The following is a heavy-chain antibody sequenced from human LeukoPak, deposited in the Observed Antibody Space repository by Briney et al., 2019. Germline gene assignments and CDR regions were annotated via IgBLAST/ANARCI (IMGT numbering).Heavy chain of an antibody. CDR1: GGSISSGGYY. D-gene: IGHD3-10*01. Sequence: PSQTLSLTCTVSGGSISSGGYYWSWIRQHPGKGLEWIGYIYDSGSTYYNPSLKSRVTISVDTSKNQFSLKLSSVTAADTAVYYCARDRVYYGSGSYQPYYYGMDVWGKGTTVTVSS. V-gene: IGHV4-31*03. J-gene: IGHJ6*04. CDR2: IYDSGST. CDR3: ARDRVYYGSGSYQPYYYGMDV.